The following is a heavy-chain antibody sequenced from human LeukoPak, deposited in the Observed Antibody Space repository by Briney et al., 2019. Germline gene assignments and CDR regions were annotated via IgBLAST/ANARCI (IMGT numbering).Heavy chain of an antibody. J-gene: IGHJ6*02. CDR3: AREGLYSSSSSRYYYYGMDV. D-gene: IGHD6-6*01. CDR2: IYYSGST. CDR1: GGSISSGGYY. V-gene: IGHV4-31*03. Sequence: SQTLSLTCTVSGGSISSGGYYWSWIRQHPGKGLEWIGYIYYSGSTYYNPSLKSRVTISVDTSMNQFSLKLSSVTAADTAVYYCAREGLYSSSSSRYYYYGMDVWGQGTTVTVSS.